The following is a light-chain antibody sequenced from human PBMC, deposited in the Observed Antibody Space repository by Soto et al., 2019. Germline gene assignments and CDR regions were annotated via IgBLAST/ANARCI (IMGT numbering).Light chain of an antibody. CDR2: QDT. CDR3: QAWDSSKV. Sequence: SYELTQPPSVSVSPGQTASITCSGDKLGDKYACWYQQKPGQSPVLVIYQDTKRPSGIPERFSGSNSGNTVTLTISGTQAMDEADYYCQAWDSSKVFGGGTQLTVL. CDR1: KLGDKY. V-gene: IGLV3-1*01. J-gene: IGLJ2*01.